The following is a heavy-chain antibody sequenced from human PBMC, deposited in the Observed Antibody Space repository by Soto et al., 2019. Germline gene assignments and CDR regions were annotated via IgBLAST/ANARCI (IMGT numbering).Heavy chain of an antibody. Sequence: GGSLRLSCAASGFTISDYYMSWIRQAPGKGLEWVSYISSSGSTIYYADSVKGRFTISRDNAKNSLYLQMNSLRAEDTAVYYCARDRRYSSGYYYYGMDVWGQGTTVTVSS. CDR1: GFTISDYY. D-gene: IGHD3-22*01. CDR3: ARDRRYSSGYYYYGMDV. V-gene: IGHV3-11*01. CDR2: ISSSGSTI. J-gene: IGHJ6*02.